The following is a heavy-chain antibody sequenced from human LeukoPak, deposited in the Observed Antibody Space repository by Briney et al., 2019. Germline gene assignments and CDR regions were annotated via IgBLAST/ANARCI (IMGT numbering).Heavy chain of an antibody. V-gene: IGHV3-7*01. D-gene: IGHD2-21*01. CDR1: GFIFSNHW. J-gene: IGHJ5*02. CDR2: INQDGSEK. CDR3: AKDVA. Sequence: GGSLRLPCAASGFIFSNHWMSWVRQAPGKGLEWVANINQDGSEKDYVESVKGRFTISRDNAKNSLYLQMNSLGAEDTAVYYCAKDVAWGLGTLVTVSS.